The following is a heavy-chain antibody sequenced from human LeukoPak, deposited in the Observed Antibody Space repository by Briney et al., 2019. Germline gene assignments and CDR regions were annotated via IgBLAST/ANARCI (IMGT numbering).Heavy chain of an antibody. CDR3: ARDLDDSSGDAFDI. D-gene: IGHD3-22*01. CDR2: IIPIFGTA. CDR1: GGTFSSYA. Sequence: SVKVSCKASGGTFSSYAISWVRQAPGQGLEWMGGIIPIFGTANYAQKFQGRVTMTRSTSISTAYMELSSLRSEDTAVYYCARDLDDSSGDAFDIWGQGTMVTVSS. V-gene: IGHV1-69*05. J-gene: IGHJ3*02.